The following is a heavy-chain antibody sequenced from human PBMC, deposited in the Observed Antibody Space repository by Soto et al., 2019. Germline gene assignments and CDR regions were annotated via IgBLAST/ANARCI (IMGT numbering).Heavy chain of an antibody. CDR3: AKDHGLTTVTTEDYYGMDV. CDR2: ISYDGSNK. J-gene: IGHJ6*02. V-gene: IGHV3-30*18. Sequence: SLRLSSAASGFTFSSYGMHWVRQAPGKGLEWVAVISYDGSNKYYADSVKGRFTISRDNSKNTLYLQMNSLRAEDTAVYYCAKDHGLTTVTTEDYYGMDVWGQGTTVTVSS. CDR1: GFTFSSYG. D-gene: IGHD4-17*01.